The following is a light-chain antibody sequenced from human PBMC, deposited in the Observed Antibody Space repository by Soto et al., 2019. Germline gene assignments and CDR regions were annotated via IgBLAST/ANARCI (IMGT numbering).Light chain of an antibody. CDR3: QQYNNWPRT. CDR1: QSVSST. CDR2: GAS. Sequence: EIVMTQSPATLSVSPGERATLSCRASQSVSSTLAWYQQKPGQAPRLLIFGASARPTGIPARISGSGSGTEFTLTISSLQSEDFALYYCQQYNNWPRTFGQGTKVDIK. V-gene: IGKV3-15*01. J-gene: IGKJ1*01.